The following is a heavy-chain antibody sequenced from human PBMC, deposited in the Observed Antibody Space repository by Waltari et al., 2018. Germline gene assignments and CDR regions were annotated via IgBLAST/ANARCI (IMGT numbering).Heavy chain of an antibody. CDR1: GGSFSGYY. Sequence: QVQLQQWGAGLLKPSETLSLTCAVYGGSFSGYYWSWIRQPPGKGLEWIGEINHRGSTNYNPSLKSRVTISVDTSKNQFSLKLSSVTAADTAVYYCARIRAEWLGWYFDLWGRGTLVTVSS. V-gene: IGHV4-34*01. CDR2: INHRGST. D-gene: IGHD6-19*01. J-gene: IGHJ2*01. CDR3: ARIRAEWLGWYFDL.